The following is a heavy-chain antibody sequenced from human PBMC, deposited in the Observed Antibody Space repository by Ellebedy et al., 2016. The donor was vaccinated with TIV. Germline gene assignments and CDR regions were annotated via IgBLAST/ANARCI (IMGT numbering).Heavy chain of an antibody. CDR1: GYTFTSYG. CDR2: ISAYNGNT. D-gene: IGHD3-16*01. Sequence: AASVKVSCKASGYTFTSYGISWVRQAPGQGLEWMGWISAYNGNTNYAQKVQGRVTMTTDTSTSTAYMELRSLRYDDTAVYYGARGPLRGGMDVWGQGTTVTVSS. J-gene: IGHJ6*02. V-gene: IGHV1-18*01. CDR3: ARGPLRGGMDV.